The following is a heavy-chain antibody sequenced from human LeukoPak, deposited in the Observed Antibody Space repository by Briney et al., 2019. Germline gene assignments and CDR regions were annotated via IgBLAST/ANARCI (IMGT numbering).Heavy chain of an antibody. CDR1: GFSLSTGGVG. CDR3: AQRRGWDLMPGFEF. D-gene: IGHD1-26*01. Sequence: SGPTLVKPTQTLTLTCSFSGFSLSTGGVGVGWVRQPPGKHLEWLANIYWDDDKRYSSSLRSRLTITKDTSRNQVVLTMTNMDPVDTATYYCAQRRGWDLMPGFEFWGQGTLVTVSS. J-gene: IGHJ4*02. V-gene: IGHV2-5*02. CDR2: IYWDDDK.